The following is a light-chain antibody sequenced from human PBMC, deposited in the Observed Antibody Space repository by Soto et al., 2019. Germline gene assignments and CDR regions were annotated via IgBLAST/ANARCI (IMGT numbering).Light chain of an antibody. CDR2: DAS. J-gene: IGKJ3*01. V-gene: IGKV3-11*01. CDR3: QQRSNWPRLFT. CDR1: RSVSSY. Sequence: EILLTQSPATRSLSPGERATLSCRASRSVSSYLAWYQQKPGQAPRLLIYDASNRATGIPARFSGSGSGTDFTLTISSLEPEDFAVYYCQQRSNWPRLFTFGPGTKVDIK.